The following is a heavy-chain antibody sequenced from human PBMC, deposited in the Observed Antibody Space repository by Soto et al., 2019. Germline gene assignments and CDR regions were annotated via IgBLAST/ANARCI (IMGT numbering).Heavy chain of an antibody. D-gene: IGHD1-26*01. CDR3: ARGTRPSLELLSGLHWFEP. CDR1: GGSISSYY. CDR2: IYYSGST. J-gene: IGHJ5*02. Sequence: PSETLSLTCTVSGGSISSYYWSWIRQPPGKGLEWIGYIYYSGSTNYNPSLKSRVTISVDTSKNQFSLKLSSVTAADTAVYYCARGTRPSLELLSGLHWFEPWGQGTLVTV. V-gene: IGHV4-59*01.